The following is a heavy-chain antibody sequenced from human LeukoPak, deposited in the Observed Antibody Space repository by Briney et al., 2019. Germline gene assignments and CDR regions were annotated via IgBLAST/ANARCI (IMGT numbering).Heavy chain of an antibody. CDR1: EGTFSNFA. D-gene: IGHD4-11*01. CDR3: ARAQGDYRNFNNKWFDP. J-gene: IGHJ5*02. Sequence: ASVTVSCKASEGTFSNFAISWVRQAPGQGLQWMGGIIPIFGTASYAQKFQGRVTITTDESTSTAYMELRSLRSEDTAVYYCARAQGDYRNFNNKWFDPWGQGTLVTVST. V-gene: IGHV1-69*05. CDR2: IIPIFGTA.